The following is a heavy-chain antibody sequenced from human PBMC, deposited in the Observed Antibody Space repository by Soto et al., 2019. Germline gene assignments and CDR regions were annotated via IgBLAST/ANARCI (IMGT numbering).Heavy chain of an antibody. CDR2: MNPQTGNT. CDR3: ARLSEESSSSNYYYFYMDV. J-gene: IGHJ6*03. CDR1: GYTFTRYY. Sequence: QVQLVQSGSEGKEPGASMKISCQASGYTFTRYYITWVRQATGQGLEWMGWMNPQTGNTAYAEKFQGRVTMTRSTSINTAYMELNALRSEDTAVYYCARLSEESSSSNYYYFYMDVWGKGSTVTVSS. D-gene: IGHD6-6*01. V-gene: IGHV1-8*01.